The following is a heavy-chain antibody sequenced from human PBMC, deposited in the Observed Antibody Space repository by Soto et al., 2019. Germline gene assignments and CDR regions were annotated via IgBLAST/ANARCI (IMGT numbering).Heavy chain of an antibody. J-gene: IGHJ4*02. CDR1: GFTFTRYS. CDR3: ARESEDLTSNFDY. Sequence: GGSLRLSCAASGFTFTRYSMNWVRQSPGKGLEWVSSISSTTHYIYYADSMRGRFTISRDNAKNAVYLEMNSLRAEDTAVYYCARESEDLTSNFDYWGQGTLVTVSS. CDR2: ISSTTHYI. V-gene: IGHV3-21*06.